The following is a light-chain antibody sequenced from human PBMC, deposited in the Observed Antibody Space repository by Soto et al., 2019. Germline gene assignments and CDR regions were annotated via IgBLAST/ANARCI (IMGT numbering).Light chain of an antibody. CDR1: QSVSSS. Sequence: EIVMTQSPATLSVSPGERVTLSCRASQSVSSSLAWYQQKPGQAPRLLIYGASTRATGIPARFSGSESGTEFTLTISSLHSEDFAVYYCQQYNNWPPFTFGPGTKVDIK. CDR2: GAS. J-gene: IGKJ3*01. CDR3: QQYNNWPPFT. V-gene: IGKV3-15*01.